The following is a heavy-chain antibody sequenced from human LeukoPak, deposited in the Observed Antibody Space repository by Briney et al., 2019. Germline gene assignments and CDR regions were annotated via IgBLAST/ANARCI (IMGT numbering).Heavy chain of an antibody. CDR1: GYTFTSYY. D-gene: IGHD6-19*01. CDR2: INPSGGST. CDR3: ARVYSSGWYGDYFDY. J-gene: IGHJ4*02. Sequence: ASVKVSCKASGYTFTSYYMHWVRQAPGQGLEWMGIINPSGGSTSYAQKFQGRVTMTRDMSTSTVYMEMSRLRSDDTAVYYCARVYSSGWYGDYFDYWGQGTLVTVSS. V-gene: IGHV1-46*01.